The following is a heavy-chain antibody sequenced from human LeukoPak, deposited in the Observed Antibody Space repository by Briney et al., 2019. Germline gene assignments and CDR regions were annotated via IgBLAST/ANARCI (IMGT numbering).Heavy chain of an antibody. V-gene: IGHV3-49*03. CDR1: GFTFGDYA. CDR3: TRNGGWYADY. D-gene: IGHD6-13*01. CDR2: IRSKTYGGTP. Sequence: PGGSLRLSCTASGFTFGDYAMSWFRQAPGKGLEWVGFIRSKTYGGTPEYAASVKGRFTISRDDSKSIAYLHMSSLKIEDTAVYYCTRNGGWYADYWGQGTLVTASS. J-gene: IGHJ4*02.